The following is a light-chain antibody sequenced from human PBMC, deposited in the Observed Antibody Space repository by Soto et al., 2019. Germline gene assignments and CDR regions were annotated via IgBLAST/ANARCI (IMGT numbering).Light chain of an antibody. V-gene: IGKV1-39*01. CDR1: QSISSY. CDR3: QQTDSFPRT. J-gene: IGKJ1*01. Sequence: DIQMTQSPSSLSASVGDIVTITFRASQSISSYLNWYQHKPGKAPKLLIYAASSLQTGVPSRFSGSRSGTDFALTISSLQRDDFATYYCQQTDSFPRTFGQGTKVDIK. CDR2: AAS.